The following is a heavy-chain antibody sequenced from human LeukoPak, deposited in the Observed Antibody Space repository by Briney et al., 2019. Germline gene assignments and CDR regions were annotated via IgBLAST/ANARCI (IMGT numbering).Heavy chain of an antibody. Sequence: PGGTLRLSCAASGFTFSDYYMSWIRQAPGKGLEWVSYISTTGNTIYYSDSVKGRFTISRDSAKNSLYLQLNSLRAEDSAVYYCARVATVRGYFDCWGQGTLVTVSS. V-gene: IGHV3-11*01. CDR3: ARVATVRGYFDC. J-gene: IGHJ4*02. D-gene: IGHD4-17*01. CDR2: ISTTGNTI. CDR1: GFTFSDYY.